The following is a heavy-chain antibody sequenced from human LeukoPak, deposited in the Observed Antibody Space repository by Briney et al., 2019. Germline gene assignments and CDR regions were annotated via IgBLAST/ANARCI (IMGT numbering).Heavy chain of an antibody. CDR3: ARVGYCSSTSCYVWGYYDYYYYMDV. V-gene: IGHV1-2*02. Sequence: ASVKVSCKASGYTFTGYYMHWVRQAPGQGLEWMGWINPNSGGTNYSQKFQGRVTMTTDTSTSTAYTELRSLRSDDTAVYYCARVGYCSSTSCYVWGYYDYYYYMDVWGKGTTVTVSS. CDR2: INPNSGGT. J-gene: IGHJ6*03. D-gene: IGHD2-2*01. CDR1: GYTFTGYY.